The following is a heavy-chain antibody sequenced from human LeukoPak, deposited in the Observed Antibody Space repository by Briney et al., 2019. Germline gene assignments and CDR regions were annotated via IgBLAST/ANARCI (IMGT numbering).Heavy chain of an antibody. CDR3: AREAPSHKEYGENDY. CDR2: IYSGGST. J-gene: IGHJ4*02. V-gene: IGHV3-53*01. Sequence: PGGSLRLSCAASGFTVSSNYMSWVRQAPGKGLEWVSVIYSGGSTYYADSVKGRFTISRDNSKNTLYLQMNSLRAEDTAVYYCAREAPSHKEYGENDYWGQGTLVTVSS. CDR1: GFTVSSNY. D-gene: IGHD4-17*01.